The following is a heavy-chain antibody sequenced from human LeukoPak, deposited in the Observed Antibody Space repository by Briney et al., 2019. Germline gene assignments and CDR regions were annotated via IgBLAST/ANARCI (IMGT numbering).Heavy chain of an antibody. CDR2: ISSRTSDT. CDR1: GYTFSDYY. Sequence: GGSLRLSCAASGYTFSDYYMSWIRQAPGKGLEWVSYISSRTSDTNYVDSVKGRFTISRDDAKNSLYLQMNSLRAEDTAVYYCTRVGSSGSVDYWGQGTLVTVSS. V-gene: IGHV3-11*06. D-gene: IGHD1-1*01. CDR3: TRVGSSGSVDY. J-gene: IGHJ4*02.